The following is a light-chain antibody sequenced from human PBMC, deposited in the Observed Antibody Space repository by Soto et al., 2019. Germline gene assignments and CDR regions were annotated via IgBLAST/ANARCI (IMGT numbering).Light chain of an antibody. CDR1: QDISSY. CDR2: AAS. CDR3: QQLNSYPIT. J-gene: IGKJ5*01. Sequence: DIKLTQSPSFLSASVGDRVTITCRASQDISSYLAWYQQKPGKAPKLLIYAASTLQSGVPSRFSGSGSGTEFTLTISSLQPEDFATYYCQQLNSYPITFGQGTRLEIK. V-gene: IGKV1-9*01.